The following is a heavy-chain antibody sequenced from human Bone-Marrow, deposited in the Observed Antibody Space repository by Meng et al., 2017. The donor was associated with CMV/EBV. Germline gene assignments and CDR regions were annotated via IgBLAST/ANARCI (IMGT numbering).Heavy chain of an antibody. CDR1: GFTFSDYY. CDR2: ISSSSSYT. CDR3: ARDVRYCSSTSCSDY. Sequence: QVQLVESGGXVVKPGGSXRLSCAASGFTFSDYYMSWIRQAPGKGLEWVSYISSSSSYTNYADSVKGRFTIPRDNAKNSLYLQMNSLRAEDTAVYYCARDVRYCSSTSCSDYWGQGTLVTVSS. V-gene: IGHV3-11*05. J-gene: IGHJ4*02. D-gene: IGHD2-2*01.